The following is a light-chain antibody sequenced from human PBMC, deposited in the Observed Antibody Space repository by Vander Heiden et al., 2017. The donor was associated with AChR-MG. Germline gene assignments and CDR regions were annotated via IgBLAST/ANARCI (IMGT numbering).Light chain of an antibody. CDR2: AAS. CDR1: QCVNNW. Sequence: DVQMTQSPSSVSASVGDTVTIACRASQCVNNWLAWYQQKPGKAPKLLISAASTLRSGVPIRFSGSGSGTDFTLTISSLQPEDFATYYCQQANSFPYTFGQGTKLEIK. V-gene: IGKV1-12*02. J-gene: IGKJ2*01. CDR3: QQANSFPYT.